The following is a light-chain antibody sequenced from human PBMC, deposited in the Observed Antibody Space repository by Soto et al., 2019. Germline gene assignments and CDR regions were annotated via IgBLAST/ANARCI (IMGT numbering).Light chain of an antibody. CDR2: GDS. J-gene: IGKJ1*01. CDR1: QSVSTRH. CDR3: QQYGSSPWT. Sequence: IVLTQSPGTLSLSPGERATLSCRASQSVSTRHLAWYQQKPGQAPRLLMYGDSIRATGIPDRISGSGSGTDFSLTSSRLEPEDFAVYYCQQYGSSPWTFGQGTTVEIK. V-gene: IGKV3-20*01.